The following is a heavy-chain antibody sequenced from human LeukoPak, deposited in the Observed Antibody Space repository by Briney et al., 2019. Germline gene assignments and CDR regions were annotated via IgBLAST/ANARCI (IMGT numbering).Heavy chain of an antibody. CDR3: AKPLWFGELAVCFDY. J-gene: IGHJ4*02. D-gene: IGHD3-10*01. V-gene: IGHV3-23*01. Sequence: GGSLRLSCAASGFTFSSYAMSGVRQAPGKGRGWVSPISGSGGSTYYADSVKGRFTISRDNSKNTLYLQMNSLRAEDTAVYYCAKPLWFGELAVCFDYWGQGTLVTVSS. CDR2: ISGSGGST. CDR1: GFTFSSYA.